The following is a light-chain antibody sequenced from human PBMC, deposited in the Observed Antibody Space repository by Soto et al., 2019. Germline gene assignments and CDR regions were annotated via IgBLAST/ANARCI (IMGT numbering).Light chain of an antibody. CDR1: QSVPKNY. V-gene: IGKV3-20*01. CDR2: GPS. CDR3: HQYATSPQT. Sequence: EILLTQSPGTLSLSPGERATLSCRASQSVPKNYLAWYQQEPGQAPRLLIYGPSSRATGIPDRFSGSGSGTDVTLTSSRLEPEDFAVYYCHQYATSPQTFGQGTKVEVK. J-gene: IGKJ1*01.